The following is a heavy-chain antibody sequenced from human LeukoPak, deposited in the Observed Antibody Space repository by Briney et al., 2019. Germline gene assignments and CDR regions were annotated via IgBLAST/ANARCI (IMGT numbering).Heavy chain of an antibody. Sequence: GRSLRLSCAASGFPFSSYGMHWVRQAPGKGLEWVADISYDGSNKYYADSVKGRLTISRDNSKSTLYLQMNSLRAEDTATYYCARSPYYDILAGFYYYFDYWGQGTLVTVSS. CDR1: GFPFSSYG. V-gene: IGHV3-30*03. CDR2: ISYDGSNK. D-gene: IGHD3-9*01. J-gene: IGHJ4*02. CDR3: ARSPYYDILAGFYYYFDY.